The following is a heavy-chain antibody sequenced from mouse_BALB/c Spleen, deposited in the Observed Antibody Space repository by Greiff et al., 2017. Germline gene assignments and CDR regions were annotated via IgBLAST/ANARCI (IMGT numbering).Heavy chain of an antibody. CDR1: GFTFSSYA. CDR2: ISSGGSYT. V-gene: IGHV5-9-3*01. D-gene: IGHD1-1*01. CDR3: ERQSNTVVGAMDY. J-gene: IGHJ4*01. Sequence: EVKLMESGGGLVKPGGSLKLSCAASGFTFSSYAMSWVRQTPEKRLEWVATISSGGSYTYYPDSVKGRFTISRNNAKNTLYLQMSSQRSEDTDMYYCERQSNTVVGAMDYWGQGTTVTVSS.